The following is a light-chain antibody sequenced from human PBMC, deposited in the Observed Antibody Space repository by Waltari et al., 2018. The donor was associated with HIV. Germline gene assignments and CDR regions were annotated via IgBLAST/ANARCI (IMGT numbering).Light chain of an antibody. CDR1: SSHIGSNY. V-gene: IGLV1-47*01. CDR3: AAWGNRLCLL. CDR2: RKN. Sequence: QSVLTQPPSASGTPEQRVTISCSGGSSHIGSNYVYWYQQLPGTAPKLLRYRKNPRPSAVPLLFSGSHSRTSASLSITGLRSENETDYYCAAWGNRLCLLFGGGTTLTVL. J-gene: IGLJ2*01.